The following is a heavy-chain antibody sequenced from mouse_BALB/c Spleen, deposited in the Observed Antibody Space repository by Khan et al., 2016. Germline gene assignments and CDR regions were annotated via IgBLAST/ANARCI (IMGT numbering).Heavy chain of an antibody. CDR3: VRGRYYGSRGYFDV. J-gene: IGHJ1*01. CDR1: GYSITSDYA. Sequence: EVQLQESGPGLVKPSQSLSLTCTVTGYSITSDYAWNWIRQFPGNKLEWMGYISYSGSTSYNPSLKSRISITRDTSKNQFFLQLNSVTTEDTATXYCVRGRYYGSRGYFDVWGAGTTVTVSS. CDR2: ISYSGST. V-gene: IGHV3-2*02. D-gene: IGHD1-1*01.